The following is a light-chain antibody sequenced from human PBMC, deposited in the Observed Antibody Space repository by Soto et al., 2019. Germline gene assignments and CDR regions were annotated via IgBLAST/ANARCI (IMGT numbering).Light chain of an antibody. CDR1: QRISNY. J-gene: IGKJ5*01. Sequence: DIQMTQSPSSLSASVGDRVTITCRASQRISNYLNWYQQKPGKAPKLLIYAASSLHSGVPSRFSGSGSGTDFTLTISSLQPEDFTTYYCQQSYSSPITFGQGTQLDIK. CDR2: AAS. V-gene: IGKV1-39*01. CDR3: QQSYSSPIT.